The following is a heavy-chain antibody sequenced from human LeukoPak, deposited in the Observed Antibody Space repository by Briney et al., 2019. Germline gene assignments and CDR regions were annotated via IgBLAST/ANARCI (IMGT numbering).Heavy chain of an antibody. CDR3: TRDRGTTYASDI. J-gene: IGHJ3*02. CDR1: GYTFTDYY. CDR2: INPNSDDT. D-gene: IGHD4-17*01. V-gene: IGHV1-2*06. Sequence: ASVKVSCKASGYTFTDYYMHWVRQAPGQGLEWMGRINPNSDDTNYAQKLQGRFTMTRDTSIKIVYMELRRLRADDTAMYYCTRDRGTTYASDIWGRGTMVTVSS.